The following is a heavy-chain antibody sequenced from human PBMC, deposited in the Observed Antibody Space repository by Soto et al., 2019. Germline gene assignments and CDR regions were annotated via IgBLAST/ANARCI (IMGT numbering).Heavy chain of an antibody. V-gene: IGHV3-48*02. Sequence: AGGSLRLSCAASGFTFSSYSMSWVRQAPGKGLEWDSYISSSSSTIYYADSVKGRFTISRDNAKNSLYLQMNSLRDEDTAVYYCARDRGFWSGYTAEYFQHWGQGTLVTVSS. J-gene: IGHJ1*01. CDR1: GFTFSSYS. CDR3: ARDRGFWSGYTAEYFQH. D-gene: IGHD3-3*01. CDR2: ISSSSSTI.